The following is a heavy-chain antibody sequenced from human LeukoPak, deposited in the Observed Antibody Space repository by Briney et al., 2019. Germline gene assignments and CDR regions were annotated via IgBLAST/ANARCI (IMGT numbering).Heavy chain of an antibody. J-gene: IGHJ4*02. Sequence: GAALQISCKGSGYGFTSYWISWVRRMPGKGLEGMGIIYPGDSDTRYSPSFQGQVTISADKSISTAYLQWSSLKASDTAMYYCARSSPVAYFDYWGQGTLVTVSS. CDR1: GYGFTSYW. CDR2: IYPGDSDT. V-gene: IGHV5-51*01. CDR3: ARSSPVAYFDY. D-gene: IGHD6-19*01.